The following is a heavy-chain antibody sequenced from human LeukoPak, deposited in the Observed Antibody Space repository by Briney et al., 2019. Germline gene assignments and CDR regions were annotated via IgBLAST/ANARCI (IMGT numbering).Heavy chain of an antibody. V-gene: IGHV1-8*01. Sequence: ASVKVSCKASGYTFTSYDINWVRQATGQGLEWMGWMNPNSGNTGYAQKFQGRVTMTRNTSISTAYMELSSLRSEDTAVYYCASSLPPHSTYYYYGMDVWGQGTTVTVSS. CDR2: MNPNSGNT. J-gene: IGHJ6*02. CDR3: ASSLPPHSTYYYYGMDV. CDR1: GYTFTSYD.